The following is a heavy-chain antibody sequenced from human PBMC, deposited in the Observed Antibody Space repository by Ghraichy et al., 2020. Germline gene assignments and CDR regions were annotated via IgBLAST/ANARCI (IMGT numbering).Heavy chain of an antibody. CDR2: IYYSGST. Sequence: SETLSLTCTVSGGSISNYYWSWIRQPPGKGLEWSGYIYYSGSTNYNPSLKSRVTLSVDTSKNQFSLKLSSVTDADTAVYYCARLVTSDYHYGMDVWSQGTTVTVSS. V-gene: IGHV4-59*08. D-gene: IGHD5-18*01. J-gene: IGHJ6*02. CDR1: GGSISNYY. CDR3: ARLVTSDYHYGMDV.